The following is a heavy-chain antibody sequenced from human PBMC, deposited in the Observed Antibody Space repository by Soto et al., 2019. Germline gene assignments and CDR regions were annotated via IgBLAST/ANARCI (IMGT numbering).Heavy chain of an antibody. V-gene: IGHV3-49*03. Sequence: GGSLRLSCTASGFTFGDYAMSWFRQAPGKGLEWVGFIRSKAYGGTTEYAASVKGRFTISRDDSKSIAYLQMNSLKTEDTAVYYCTRDTSYYYDSSGYKVQNWGQGTRVTVSS. CDR3: TRDTSYYYDSSGYKVQN. D-gene: IGHD3-22*01. J-gene: IGHJ1*01. CDR1: GFTFGDYA. CDR2: IRSKAYGGTT.